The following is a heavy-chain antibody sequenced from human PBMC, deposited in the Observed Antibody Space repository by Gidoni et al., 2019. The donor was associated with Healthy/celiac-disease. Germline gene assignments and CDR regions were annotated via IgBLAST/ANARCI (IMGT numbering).Heavy chain of an antibody. CDR1: GFTFSSYG. V-gene: IGHV3-30*02. CDR2: IRYDGSNK. D-gene: IGHD3-9*01. CDR3: AKDQAHIDILTGYPAFDY. Sequence: QVQLVESGGGVVQPGGSLRLSCAASGFTFSSYGMHWVRQAPGKGLEWVAFIRYDGSNKYYADSVKGRFTISRDNSKNTLYLQMNSLRAEDTAVYYCAKDQAHIDILTGYPAFDYWGQGTLVTVSS. J-gene: IGHJ4*02.